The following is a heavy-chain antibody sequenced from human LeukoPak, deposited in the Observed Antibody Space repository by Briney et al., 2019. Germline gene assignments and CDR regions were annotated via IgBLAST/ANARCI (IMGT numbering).Heavy chain of an antibody. CDR1: GYTFTNYG. CDR3: ARVVYYGSRRPPFDP. CDR2: ISVNNGNT. D-gene: IGHD3-10*01. J-gene: IGHJ5*02. Sequence: ASVKVSCKASGYTFTNYGIYWVRQAPGQGFQWMGWISVNNGNTNYARKFRDRFAMTADTATSTAYMELRSLRSDDTAVYYCARVVYYGSRRPPFDPWGQGTLVTVSS. V-gene: IGHV1-18*01.